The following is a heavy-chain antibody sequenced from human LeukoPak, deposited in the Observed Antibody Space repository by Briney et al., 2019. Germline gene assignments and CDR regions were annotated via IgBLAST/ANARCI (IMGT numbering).Heavy chain of an antibody. J-gene: IGHJ4*02. CDR1: GFTFSSYA. V-gene: IGHV3-23*01. D-gene: IGHD6-19*01. CDR3: AKDGRPGYSSGWYPGYFDY. Sequence: GGSLRLSCAASGFTFSSYAMSWVRQAPGKRLEWVSAISGSGGSTYYADSVKGRFTISRDNSKNTLYLQMNSLRAEDTAVYYCAKDGRPGYSSGWYPGYFDYWGQGTLVTVSS. CDR2: ISGSGGST.